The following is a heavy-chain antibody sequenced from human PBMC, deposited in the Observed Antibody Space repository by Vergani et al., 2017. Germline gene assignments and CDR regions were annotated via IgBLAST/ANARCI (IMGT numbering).Heavy chain of an antibody. CDR1: GFSLSTSGMC. CDR3: ARIRYYYGSGTNGMDV. Sequence: QVTLRESGPALVKPTQTLTLTCTFSGFSLSTSGMCVSWIRQPPGKALEWLARIDWDDDKYYSTSLKTRLTISKDTSKNQVVLTMTNMDHVDTATYYCARIRYYYGSGTNGMDVWGQGTTVTVSS. J-gene: IGHJ6*02. V-gene: IGHV2-70*15. CDR2: IDWDDDK. D-gene: IGHD3-10*01.